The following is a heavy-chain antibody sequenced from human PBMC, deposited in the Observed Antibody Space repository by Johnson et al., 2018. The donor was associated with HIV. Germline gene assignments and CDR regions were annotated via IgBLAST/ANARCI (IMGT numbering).Heavy chain of an antibody. CDR3: ARATVESAFDI. V-gene: IGHV3-11*04. Sequence: QMLLVESGGGLVQPGGSLRLSCAASGFTFSDYYMSWIRQAPGKGLEWVSYISSSGSTIYYADSVKGRFTISRYNAKNSLYLQMNSLRAEDTAVYYCARATVESAFDIWGQGTMVTVSS. CDR1: GFTFSDYY. D-gene: IGHD4-23*01. J-gene: IGHJ3*02. CDR2: ISSSGSTI.